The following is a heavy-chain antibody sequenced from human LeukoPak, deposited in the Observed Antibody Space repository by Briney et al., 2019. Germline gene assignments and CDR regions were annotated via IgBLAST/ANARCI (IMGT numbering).Heavy chain of an antibody. J-gene: IGHJ1*01. D-gene: IGHD6-19*01. V-gene: IGHV4-34*01. CDR1: GGSFSGYY. CDR2: INHSGST. Sequence: TSETLSLTCVVYGGSFSGYYWSWIRQPPGKGLEWIGEINHSGSTNYNPSLKSRVTISVDTSKNQFSLKLSSVTAADAAVYYCARGSRIAVAGTQYFQHWGQGTLVTVSS. CDR3: ARGSRIAVAGTQYFQH.